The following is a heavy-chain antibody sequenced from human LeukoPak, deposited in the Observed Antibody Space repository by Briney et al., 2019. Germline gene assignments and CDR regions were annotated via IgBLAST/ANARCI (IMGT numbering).Heavy chain of an antibody. J-gene: IGHJ5*02. CDR2: ISAYNGNT. V-gene: IGHV1-18*04. CDR1: GYTFTGYY. CDR3: ARQYYDFWSGYWNWFDP. Sequence: GASVKVSCKASGYTFTGYYMHWVRQAPGQGLEWMGWISAYNGNTNYAQKLQGRVTMTTDTSTSTAYMELRSLRSDDTAVYYCARQYYDFWSGYWNWFDPWGQGTLVTVSS. D-gene: IGHD3-3*01.